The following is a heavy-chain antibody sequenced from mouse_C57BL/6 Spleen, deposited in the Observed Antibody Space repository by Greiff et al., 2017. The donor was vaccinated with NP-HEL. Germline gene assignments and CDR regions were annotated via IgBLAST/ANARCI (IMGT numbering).Heavy chain of an antibody. J-gene: IGHJ2*01. CDR1: GYTFTSYW. Sequence: QVQLQQPGAELVRPGSSVKLSCKASGYTFTSYWMHWVKQRPIQGLEWIGNIDPSDSETHYNQKFKDKATLTVDKSSSTAYMQLSSLTSEASADYCGSTYGYDQGFDYWGKGTTLTVSS. D-gene: IGHD2-2*01. CDR3: STYGYDQGFDY. V-gene: IGHV1-52*01. CDR2: IDPSDSET.